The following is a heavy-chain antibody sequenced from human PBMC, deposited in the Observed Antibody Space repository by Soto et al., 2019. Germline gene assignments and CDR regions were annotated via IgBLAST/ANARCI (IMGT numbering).Heavy chain of an antibody. V-gene: IGHV3-33*01. CDR1: GFTFSSYG. CDR2: IWYDGSNK. CDR3: ARDACSSTSCYSDY. Sequence: GGSLRLSCAASGFTFSSYGMHWVRQAPGKGLEWVAVIWYDGSNKYYADSVKGRFTISRDNSKNTLYLQMNSLGAEDTAVYYCARDACSSTSCYSDYWGQGTLVTVSS. D-gene: IGHD2-2*02. J-gene: IGHJ4*02.